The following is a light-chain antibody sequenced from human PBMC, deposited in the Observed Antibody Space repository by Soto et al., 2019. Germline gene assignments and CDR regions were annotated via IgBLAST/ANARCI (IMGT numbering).Light chain of an antibody. Sequence: QSAPTQPPSASGSPGQSVTISCTGSSSDVGANNYVSWYQQHPGKAPKLIIYEVTKRPSGVPDRFSGSKSGNTASLTVSGLQAEDEADYYCSRFGGTKVFGGGTKLTVL. J-gene: IGLJ2*01. CDR3: SRFGGTKV. CDR1: SSDVGANNY. V-gene: IGLV2-8*01. CDR2: EVT.